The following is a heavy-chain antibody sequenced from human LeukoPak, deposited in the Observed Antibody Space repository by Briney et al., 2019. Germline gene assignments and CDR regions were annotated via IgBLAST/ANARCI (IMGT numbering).Heavy chain of an antibody. D-gene: IGHD2-2*01. Sequence: GASVKVSCKASGYTFTTYSLAWVRQAPGQSLEWMGWISVNNGGTNYAQSFQDRVTLTRGTSTNTAYLELRSLRSDHTAIIYCATATQPRGYFLHWGQGTLVTVSS. CDR2: ISVNNGGT. J-gene: IGHJ1*01. V-gene: IGHV1-18*01. CDR1: GYTFTTYS. CDR3: ATATQPRGYFLH.